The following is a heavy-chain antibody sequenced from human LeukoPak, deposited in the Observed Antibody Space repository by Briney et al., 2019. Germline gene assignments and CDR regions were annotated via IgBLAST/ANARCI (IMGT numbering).Heavy chain of an antibody. Sequence: GGSLRLSCAASGFTFSTYAMSWVRQAPGEGLECVANIKQDGSDKFYVDSVRGRFTISRDNAKNSLYLQMNSLRVEDTALYYCARDPWADSSGFPLHHWGQGTLVTVSS. D-gene: IGHD3-22*01. V-gene: IGHV3-7*03. CDR3: ARDPWADSSGFPLHH. CDR2: IKQDGSDK. CDR1: GFTFSTYA. J-gene: IGHJ1*01.